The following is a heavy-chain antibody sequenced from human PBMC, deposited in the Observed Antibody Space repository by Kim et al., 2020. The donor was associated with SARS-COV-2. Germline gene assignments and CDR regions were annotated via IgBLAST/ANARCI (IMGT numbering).Heavy chain of an antibody. CDR2: ISYDGSNK. V-gene: IGHV3-33*05. D-gene: IGHD3-10*01. CDR3: AILQVRGVIITTNQH. CDR1: GFTFSSYG. Sequence: GGSLRLSCAASGFTFSSYGMHWVRQAPGKGLEWVAVISYDGSNKYYADSVKGRFTISRDNSKNTLYLQMNSLRAEDTAVYYCAILQVRGVIITTNQHWGQGTLVTVS. J-gene: IGHJ1*01.